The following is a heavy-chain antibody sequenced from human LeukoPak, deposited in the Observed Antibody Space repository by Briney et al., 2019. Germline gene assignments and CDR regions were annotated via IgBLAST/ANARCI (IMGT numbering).Heavy chain of an antibody. D-gene: IGHD5-12*01. CDR1: GFTFSSYW. Sequence: GGSLRLSCAASGFTFSSYWMSWVRQAPGQGLEWVANIKQDGSEKYYVDSVKGRFTISRDNAKNSLYLQMNSLRAEDTAVYYCARDRTARSGYSGYDSEAMDVWGQGTTVTVSS. V-gene: IGHV3-7*01. CDR3: ARDRTARSGYSGYDSEAMDV. CDR2: IKQDGSEK. J-gene: IGHJ6*02.